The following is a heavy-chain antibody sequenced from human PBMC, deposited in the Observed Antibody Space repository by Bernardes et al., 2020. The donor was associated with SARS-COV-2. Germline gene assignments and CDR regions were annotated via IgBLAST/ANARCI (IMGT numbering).Heavy chain of an antibody. CDR1: GFTFDDYT. Sequence: GGSLRLSCAASGFTFDDYTMHWVRQAPGKGLEWVSLISWDGGSTYYADSVKGRFTISRDNSKNSLYLQMNSLRAEDTAVYFCARESDWNYVFDYWGQGTLVTVSS. V-gene: IGHV3-43*01. D-gene: IGHD1-7*01. CDR3: ARESDWNYVFDY. J-gene: IGHJ4*02. CDR2: ISWDGGST.